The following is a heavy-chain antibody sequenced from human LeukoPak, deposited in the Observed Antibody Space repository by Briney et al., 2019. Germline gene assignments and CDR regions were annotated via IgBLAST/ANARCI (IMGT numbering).Heavy chain of an antibody. V-gene: IGHV4-61*01. J-gene: IGHJ6*03. Sequence: SETLSLTCSVSGGSISSGSYYWSWIRQPPGKGLEWIGYIYYSGSTNYNPSLKSRVTISVDTSKNQFSLKLSSVTAADTAVYYCARDYRTAGGYYYYMDVWGKGTTVTVSS. CDR1: GGSISSGSYY. CDR3: ARDYRTAGGYYYYMDV. CDR2: IYYSGST. D-gene: IGHD2-21*02.